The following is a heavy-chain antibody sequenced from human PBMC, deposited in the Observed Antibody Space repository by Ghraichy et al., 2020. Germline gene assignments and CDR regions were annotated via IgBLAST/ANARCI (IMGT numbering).Heavy chain of an antibody. CDR1: GFTFSSYS. CDR2: ISSSSSNI. J-gene: IGHJ4*02. Sequence: GGSLRLSGAASGFTFSSYSMNWVRQAPGKGLEWVSSISSSSSNIYYADSVKGRFTISRENAKNSLYLQMNSLRAEDTAVYYCAREGMAVAGLNFFFDNWGQGILVSVSS. CDR3: AREGMAVAGLNFFFDN. D-gene: IGHD6-13*01. V-gene: IGHV3-21*01.